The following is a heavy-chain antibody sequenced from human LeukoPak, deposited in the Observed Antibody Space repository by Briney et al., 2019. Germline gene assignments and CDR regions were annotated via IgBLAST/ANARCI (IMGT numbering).Heavy chain of an antibody. D-gene: IGHD6-13*01. CDR1: GFTFSSYS. V-gene: IGHV3-21*01. CDR3: ARGGIAAAGTSY. CDR2: ISSSSSYI. J-gene: IGHJ4*02. Sequence: GGSLRLSCAASGFTFSSYSMNWVRQAPGKGLDWVSSISSSSSYIYYADSVKDRFTISRDNAKNSLYLQMNSLRAEDTAVYYCARGGIAAAGTSYWGQGTLVTVSS.